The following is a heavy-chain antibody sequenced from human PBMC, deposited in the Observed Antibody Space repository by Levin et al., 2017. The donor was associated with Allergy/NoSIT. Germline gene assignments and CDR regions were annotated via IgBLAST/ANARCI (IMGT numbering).Heavy chain of an antibody. Sequence: ASVKVSCKVSGYTLAKLTIHWVRQTPGKGLEWMGGFDPEDDTTIYAQNFQGRVSLTEDTLTDTAYMQLTSLRSDDTAVYYCSTRFEAGRFGNIDYWGQGTLVIVSS. V-gene: IGHV1-24*01. D-gene: IGHD3-9*01. CDR3: STRFEAGRFGNIDY. CDR2: FDPEDDTT. J-gene: IGHJ4*02. CDR1: GYTLAKLT.